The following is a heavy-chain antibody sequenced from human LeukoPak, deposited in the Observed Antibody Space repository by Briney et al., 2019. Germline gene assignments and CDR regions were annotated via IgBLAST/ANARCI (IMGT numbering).Heavy chain of an antibody. J-gene: IGHJ4*02. Sequence: SETLSLTCTVSGGSISPYYWSWIRQPPGKGLEWIGYIHYSGTTNYNPSLKSRVTMSVDTSNNHLSLRLTSMTAADTAVYYCAREGIAARAGFDYWGQGTLVTVSS. D-gene: IGHD6-6*01. CDR2: IHYSGTT. CDR3: AREGIAARAGFDY. CDR1: GGSISPYY. V-gene: IGHV4-59*01.